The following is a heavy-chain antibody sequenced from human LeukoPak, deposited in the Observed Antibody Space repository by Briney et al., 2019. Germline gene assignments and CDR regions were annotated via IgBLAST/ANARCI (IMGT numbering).Heavy chain of an antibody. CDR1: GYTFTSYG. CDR2: ISAYNGNT. CDR3: ARVHSSSWYSMDV. V-gene: IGHV1-18*01. Sequence: ASVKVSCKASGYTFTSYGISWVRQAPGQGLEWMGWISAYNGNTNYAQKLQGRVTMTTDTSISTAYMELSSLRSEDTAVYYCARVHSSSWYSMDVWGKGTTVTISS. J-gene: IGHJ6*03. D-gene: IGHD6-13*01.